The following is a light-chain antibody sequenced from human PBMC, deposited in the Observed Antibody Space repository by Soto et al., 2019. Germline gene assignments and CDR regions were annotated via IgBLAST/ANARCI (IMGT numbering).Light chain of an antibody. CDR3: QQYDDWPLT. CDR1: QSLTTN. CDR2: DAS. Sequence: EVEMTQSPATLSVSPGERATLSCRASQSLTTNLAWCQQKPGQAPRLLIHDASTRATGIPARFSGSGSGTEFTLTISSLQSEDFAVYYCQQYDDWPLTFGQGARLE. J-gene: IGKJ5*01. V-gene: IGKV3-15*01.